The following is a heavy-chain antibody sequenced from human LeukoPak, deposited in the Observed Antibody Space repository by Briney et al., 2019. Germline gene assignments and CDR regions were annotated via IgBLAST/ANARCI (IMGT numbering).Heavy chain of an antibody. CDR3: ARDRRVSVGATLGY. CDR2: INAYNSNT. J-gene: IGHJ4*02. Sequence: ASVKVSCKPSGYTFTNHAISWVRQAPGQGLEWMGWINAYNSNTNYAQKLQGRVTMTTDTSTSTAYMELRSLRSDDTAVYYCARDRRVSVGATLGYWGQGTLVTVSS. D-gene: IGHD1-26*01. CDR1: GYTFTNHA. V-gene: IGHV1-18*01.